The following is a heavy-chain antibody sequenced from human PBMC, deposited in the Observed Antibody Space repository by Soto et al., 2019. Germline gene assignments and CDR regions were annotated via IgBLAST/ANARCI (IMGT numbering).Heavy chain of an antibody. D-gene: IGHD2-15*01. CDR3: ARDLKAAVFHWFDP. CDR2: IIPIFGTA. V-gene: IGHV1-69*13. CDR1: GGTFSSYA. J-gene: IGHJ5*02. Sequence: SVKVSCKASGGTFSSYAISWVRQAPGQGLEWMGGIIPIFGTANYAQKFQGRVTITADESTSTAYMELSSLRSEDTAVYYCARDLKAAVFHWFDPWGQGTLVTVS.